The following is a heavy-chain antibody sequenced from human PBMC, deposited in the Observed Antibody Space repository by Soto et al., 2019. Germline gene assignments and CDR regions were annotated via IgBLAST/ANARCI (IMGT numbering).Heavy chain of an antibody. CDR3: ARWVGGSMFDNSGKYDS. J-gene: IGHJ5*01. CDR2: IAYDGSKT. Sequence: QVQLVESGGGVVQPGRSLRLTCAASGFTFSSSGIHWVRQAPGKGLEWVALIAYDGSKTYYGDSVRGRFTISRDNSENTLFLQMNSLRAEDTAVYYCARWVGGSMFDNSGKYDSWGQGTLVTVSS. CDR1: GFTFSSSG. V-gene: IGHV3-30*03. D-gene: IGHD3-22*01.